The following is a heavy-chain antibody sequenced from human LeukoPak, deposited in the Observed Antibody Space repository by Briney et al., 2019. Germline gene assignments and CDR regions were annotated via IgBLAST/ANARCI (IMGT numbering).Heavy chain of an antibody. Sequence: GGSLRLSCAASGFTFSGYSMNWVRQAPGKGLEWVANIKQDGSEKYYVDSVKGRFTISRDNAKNSLYLQMNSLRAEDTAVYYCAKDLGSMDVWGQGTTVTVSS. CDR2: IKQDGSEK. CDR1: GFTFSGYS. V-gene: IGHV3-7*01. J-gene: IGHJ6*02. CDR3: AKDLGSMDV.